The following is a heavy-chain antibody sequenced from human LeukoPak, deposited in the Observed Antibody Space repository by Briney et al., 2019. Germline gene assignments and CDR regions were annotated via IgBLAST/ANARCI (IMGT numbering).Heavy chain of an antibody. V-gene: IGHV4-59*08. J-gene: IGHJ4*02. CDR3: ARQHPSGRGSGLDY. D-gene: IGHD2-15*01. CDR1: GGSLSGYY. Sequence: SETLSLTCTVSGGSLSGYYWSWIRQPPGKGLEWIGYIYYSGITNYNPSLRSRLTISVDTSRNQFSLELSSVTAADTAVYYCARQHPSGRGSGLDYWGQGTLAIVSS. CDR2: IYYSGIT.